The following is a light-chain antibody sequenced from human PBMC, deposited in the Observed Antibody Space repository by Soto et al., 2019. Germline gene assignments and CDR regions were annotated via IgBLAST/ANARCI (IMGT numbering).Light chain of an antibody. CDR3: QQHYT. J-gene: IGKJ2*01. V-gene: IGKV3-15*01. CDR2: GAS. CDR1: QSISSN. Sequence: EIVMTQSPATLSVSPGERATLSCRASQSISSNLAWYQQKPGQAPRLLIYGASTRATGVPARFSGSGSGTEFTLTVSGLLSEDFAVYSCQQHYTFGQGKKLEI.